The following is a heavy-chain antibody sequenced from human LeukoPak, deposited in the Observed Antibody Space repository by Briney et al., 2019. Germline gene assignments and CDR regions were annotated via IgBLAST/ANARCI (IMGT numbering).Heavy chain of an antibody. V-gene: IGHV1-69*05. CDR3: ARISGSGWLTGAFDI. CDR2: IIPIFGTA. Sequence: GASAKVSCKASGGTFSSYAISWVRQAPGQGLEWMGGIIPIFGTANYAQKFQGRVTITTDESTSTAYMELSSLRSEDTAVYYCARISGSGWLTGAFDIWGQGTMVTVSS. D-gene: IGHD6-19*01. CDR1: GGTFSSYA. J-gene: IGHJ3*02.